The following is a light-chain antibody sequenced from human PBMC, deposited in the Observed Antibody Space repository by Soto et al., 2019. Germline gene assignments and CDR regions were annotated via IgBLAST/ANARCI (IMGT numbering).Light chain of an antibody. J-gene: IGKJ1*01. V-gene: IGKV3-15*01. CDR2: GAS. CDR3: QQYNNWWT. Sequence: VMTQSPATLSVSPGERATLSCTASQSINSNLAWYQQRPGQAPRLLIYGASTRATGIPARFSGSGSGTEFTLTISSLQSEDFAVYYCQQYNNWWTFGQGTTVDIK. CDR1: QSINSN.